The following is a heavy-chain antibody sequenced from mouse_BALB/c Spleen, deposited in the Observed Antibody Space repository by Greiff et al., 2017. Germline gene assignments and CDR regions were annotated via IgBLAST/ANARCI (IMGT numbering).Heavy chain of an antibody. D-gene: IGHD2-3*01. Sequence: EVQRVESGGGLVQPGGSLRLSCATSGFTFTDYYMSWVRQPPGKALEWLGFIRNKANGYTTEYSASVKGRFTISRDNSQSILYLQMNTLRAEDSATYYCARWLLRGDYWGQGTSVTVSS. CDR1: GFTFTDYY. CDR3: ARWLLRGDY. CDR2: IRNKANGYTT. V-gene: IGHV7-3*02. J-gene: IGHJ4*01.